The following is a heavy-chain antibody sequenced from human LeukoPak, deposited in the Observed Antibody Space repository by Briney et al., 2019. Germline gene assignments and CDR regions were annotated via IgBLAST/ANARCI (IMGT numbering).Heavy chain of an antibody. D-gene: IGHD6-19*01. CDR3: ASAVAGNYFDY. V-gene: IGHV3-7*01. CDR1: GFTISTYA. J-gene: IGHJ4*02. CDR2: IKQDGREK. Sequence: GGSLRFSCAASGFTISTYAMSWVRQAPGKGLEWVVNIKQDGREKDYVDSVKGRFTISRDNAKNSLYLQMNSLRAEDTAVYYCASAVAGNYFDYWGQGTLVTVSS.